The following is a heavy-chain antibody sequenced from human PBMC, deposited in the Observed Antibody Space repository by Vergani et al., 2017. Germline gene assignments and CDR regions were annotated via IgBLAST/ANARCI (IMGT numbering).Heavy chain of an antibody. V-gene: IGHV4-39*01. CDR2: MDYSGST. CDR1: GDSVISTDYH. J-gene: IGHJ4*02. CDR3: ASKRGACRAAYCHSYDF. D-gene: IGHD2-15*01. Sequence: QVQLQESGPGLVKPSETLSLTCTVSGDSVISTDYHCGWIRQPPGKGLEWIGSMDYSGSTSYNPSLESRISISFETPKNQFSLWLTSVTAAATAVYYCASKRGACRAAYCHSYDFWGPGTLVGVSS.